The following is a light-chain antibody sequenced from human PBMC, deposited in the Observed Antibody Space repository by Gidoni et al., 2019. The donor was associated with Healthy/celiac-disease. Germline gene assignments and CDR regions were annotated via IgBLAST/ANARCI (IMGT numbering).Light chain of an antibody. Sequence: DIQMTQSPSSLSASVGDRVTITCQASQDISNNLNWYQQKPGKAPKLLIYDASNLETGVPSRFSGSGSGTDFTFTISSLQPEDIATYYCQQYDNLPSTFXQXTKLEIK. CDR3: QQYDNLPST. V-gene: IGKV1-33*01. J-gene: IGKJ2*01. CDR2: DAS. CDR1: QDISNN.